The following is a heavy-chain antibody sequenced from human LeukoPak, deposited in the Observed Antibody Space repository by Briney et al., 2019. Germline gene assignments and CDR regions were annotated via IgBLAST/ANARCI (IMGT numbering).Heavy chain of an antibody. CDR1: GGSLSRYY. CDR2: IYTSGHT. CDR3: AGGPAWAGYDFDF. D-gene: IGHD3/OR15-3a*01. V-gene: IGHV4-4*09. J-gene: IGHJ4*02. Sequence: SETLSLTCTVSGGSLSRYYWSWIRQSPGKGLEWIGYIYTSGHTDYNASMNSGVTTLVDTYKSRVLLIQRSVTDADTAVYHCAGGPAWAGYDFDFWGQGTLVTVSS.